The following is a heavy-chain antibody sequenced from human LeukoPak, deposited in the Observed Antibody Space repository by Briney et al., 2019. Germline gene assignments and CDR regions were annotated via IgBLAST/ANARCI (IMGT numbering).Heavy chain of an antibody. CDR3: AKTEKVVVIPPAAFDI. CDR2: ISSSGGST. CDR1: GFTFSSYA. D-gene: IGHD3-22*01. Sequence: GGSLRLSCAASGFTFSSYAMSWVRQAPGKGLEWVSAISSSGGSTYYADSVKGRFTISRDNSKNTLYLQMNSLRAEDTAVYYCAKTEKVVVIPPAAFDIWGQGTMVTVSS. J-gene: IGHJ3*02. V-gene: IGHV3-23*01.